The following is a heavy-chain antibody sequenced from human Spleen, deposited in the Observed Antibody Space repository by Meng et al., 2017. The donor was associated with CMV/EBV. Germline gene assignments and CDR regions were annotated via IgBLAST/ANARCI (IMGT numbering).Heavy chain of an antibody. CDR3: ACGSGSYYKN. CDR2: INPNSGGT. D-gene: IGHD3-10*01. V-gene: IGHV1-2*02. J-gene: IGHJ4*02. CDR1: GYTFTGYY. Sequence: ASVKVSCKASGYTFTGYYMHWVRQAPGQGLEWMGWINPNSGGTNYAQKFQGRVTMTRDTSTSTAYMELRSLRSDDTAVYYCACGSGSYYKNWGQGTLVTVSS.